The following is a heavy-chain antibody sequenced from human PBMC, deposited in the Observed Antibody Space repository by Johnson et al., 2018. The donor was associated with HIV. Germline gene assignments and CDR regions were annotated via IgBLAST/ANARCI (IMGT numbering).Heavy chain of an antibody. V-gene: IGHV3-23*04. CDR2: ISSIGGST. D-gene: IGHD3-22*01. Sequence: VQLVESGGGLLQPGGSLRLSCAASGFTFSSFAMSWVRQAPGKGLEWVSGISSIGGSTYYADSVKGRFTISRDTSKNTLYLQMNSLRAEYTAVYYCAREAGYYDSSGYSDAFDIWGQGTMVTVSS. J-gene: IGHJ3*02. CDR1: GFTFSSFA. CDR3: AREAGYYDSSGYSDAFDI.